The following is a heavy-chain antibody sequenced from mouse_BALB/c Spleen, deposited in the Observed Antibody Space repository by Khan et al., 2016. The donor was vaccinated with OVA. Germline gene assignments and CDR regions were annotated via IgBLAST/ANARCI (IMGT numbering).Heavy chain of an antibody. J-gene: IGHJ2*01. CDR3: TIDRIDY. CDR2: INPTSGYT. Sequence: QVHVKQSGAELAKPGASVKMSCKASGYTFTTYWMHWVKQRPGQGLEWIGYINPTSGYTDYNDKFKDRATLSADKSSSTAYMQLNSLTSEDSAVYYCTIDRIDYWGQGTTLTVSS. CDR1: GYTFTTYW. V-gene: IGHV1-7*01.